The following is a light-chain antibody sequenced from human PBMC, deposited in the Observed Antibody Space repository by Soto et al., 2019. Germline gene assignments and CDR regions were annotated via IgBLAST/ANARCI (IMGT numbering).Light chain of an antibody. V-gene: IGKV3-11*01. J-gene: IGKJ5*01. Sequence: ELVLTHSPATLSLSPGERATLSCRASQSVSTYLGWYQQKPGQAPRLLIYDASNRATGIPARFSGSGSGTDFTLTISSLEPEDFAVYYCQQRSNWITFGQGTRLEIK. CDR2: DAS. CDR1: QSVSTY. CDR3: QQRSNWIT.